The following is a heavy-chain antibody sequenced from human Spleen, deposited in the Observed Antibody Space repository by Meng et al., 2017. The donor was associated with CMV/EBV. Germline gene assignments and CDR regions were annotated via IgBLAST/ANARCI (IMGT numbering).Heavy chain of an antibody. J-gene: IGHJ3*02. CDR3: ARGAYSSGWYEGYAFDI. CDR1: GGPFSGYY. D-gene: IGHD6-19*01. CDR2: INHSGST. Sequence: GSLRLSCAVYGGPFSGYYWSWIRQPPGKGLEWIGEINHSGSTNYNPSLKSRATISIDTSKNQFSLKVSSVTAADTAVYYCARGAYSSGWYEGYAFDIWGQGTMVTVSS. V-gene: IGHV4-34*01.